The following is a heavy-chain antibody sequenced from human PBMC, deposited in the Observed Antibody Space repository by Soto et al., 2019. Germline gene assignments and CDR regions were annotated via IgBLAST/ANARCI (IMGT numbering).Heavy chain of an antibody. D-gene: IGHD6-13*01. V-gene: IGHV3-9*01. CDR2: ITWNGGTI. Sequence: GGSLRLSCAASGFAFDDYAMHWVRQPPGRGLEWVSGITWNGGTIRYVDSVKGRFTISRVNAENSLYLQMNSLRPEDTAVYYCAKGGSAALIAPSGRDNWFDPWGQGTQVTVSS. J-gene: IGHJ5*02. CDR3: AKGGSAALIAPSGRDNWFDP. CDR1: GFAFDDYA.